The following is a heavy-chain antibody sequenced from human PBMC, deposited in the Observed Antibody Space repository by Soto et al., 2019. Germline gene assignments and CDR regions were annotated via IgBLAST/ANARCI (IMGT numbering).Heavy chain of an antibody. CDR2: INGGNVKA. D-gene: IGHD1-26*01. CDR1: GYNFSSYS. Sequence: QVRLMQSGAEVRKPGASVKVSCKASGYNFSSYSMYWVRQAPGQRLEWMGWINGGNVKARYSQKFQDRVTITKDTAASTAYMEFRSLRSADPAVYYCAREAEGLNSGSYGWFGPWGQGTRVAVS. V-gene: IGHV1-3*01. J-gene: IGHJ5*02. CDR3: AREAEGLNSGSYGWFGP.